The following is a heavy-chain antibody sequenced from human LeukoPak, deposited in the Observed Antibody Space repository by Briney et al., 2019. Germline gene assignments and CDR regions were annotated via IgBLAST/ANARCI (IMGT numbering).Heavy chain of an antibody. CDR2: INHSGST. D-gene: IGHD2-2*01. CDR3: AREVVPAAGRYYYYGMDV. J-gene: IGHJ6*02. Sequence: SETLSLTCAVYGGSFSGYYWSWIRQPPGKGLEWIGEINHSGSTNYNPSLKSRVTMSVDTSKNQFSLKLSSVTAADTAVYYCAREVVPAAGRYYYYGMDVWGQGTTVTVSS. CDR1: GGSFSGYY. V-gene: IGHV4-34*01.